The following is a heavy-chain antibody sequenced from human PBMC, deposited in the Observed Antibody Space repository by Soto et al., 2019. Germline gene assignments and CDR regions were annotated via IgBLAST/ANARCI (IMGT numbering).Heavy chain of an antibody. CDR1: GGSISSGGYS. CDR3: ARGTVRWDAFDI. J-gene: IGHJ3*02. V-gene: IGHV4-30-2*01. Sequence: SETLSLTCAVSGGSISSGGYSWSWIRQPPGKGLEWIGYIYHSGSTYHNPSLKSRVTISVDRSKNQFSLKLSSVTAADTAVYYCARGTVRWDAFDIWGQGTMVTVSS. CDR2: IYHSGST. D-gene: IGHD4-17*01.